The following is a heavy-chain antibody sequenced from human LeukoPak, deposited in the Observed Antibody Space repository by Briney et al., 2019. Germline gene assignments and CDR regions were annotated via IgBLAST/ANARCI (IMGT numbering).Heavy chain of an antibody. CDR2: IRYDGSNK. CDR3: AKDLDDFWSGYVPNDAFDI. V-gene: IGHV3-30*02. J-gene: IGHJ3*02. Sequence: PGESLRLFCAASGFTFSSYGMHWVRQAPAKGLAGVAFIRYDGSNKYYADSLKGRFTISRDNSKNTLYLQMNSLRAEDKAVYYCAKDLDDFWSGYVPNDAFDIWGQGTMVTVSS. CDR1: GFTFSSYG. D-gene: IGHD3-3*01.